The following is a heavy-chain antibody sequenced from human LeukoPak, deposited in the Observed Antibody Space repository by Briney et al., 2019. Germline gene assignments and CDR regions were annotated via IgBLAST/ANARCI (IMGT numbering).Heavy chain of an antibody. D-gene: IGHD6-19*01. Sequence: GASVKVSCKASGDTFSSYAISWVRQVPGQGLEWMGGLIPIFGTANYAQKFQGRVTITADESTSTAYMELSSLRSEDTAVYYCARGRMAGTYVFDYWGQGTLVTVSS. J-gene: IGHJ4*02. CDR1: GDTFSSYA. CDR3: ARGRMAGTYVFDY. V-gene: IGHV1-69*13. CDR2: LIPIFGTA.